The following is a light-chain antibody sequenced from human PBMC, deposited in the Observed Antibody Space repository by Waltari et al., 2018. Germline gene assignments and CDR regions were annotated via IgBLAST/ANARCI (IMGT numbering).Light chain of an antibody. CDR1: SSDAGGYTY. Sequence: QSALTQPASVSGSPGQSIPISCTGTSSDAGGYTYVPWYQRDPGKAPKLMIYNVTVRPSGVSNRFSGSKSGNTASLIISGLQAEDEADYFCSSYTRSSALVFGGGTKLTVL. CDR2: NVT. V-gene: IGLV2-14*03. J-gene: IGLJ2*01. CDR3: SSYTRSSALV.